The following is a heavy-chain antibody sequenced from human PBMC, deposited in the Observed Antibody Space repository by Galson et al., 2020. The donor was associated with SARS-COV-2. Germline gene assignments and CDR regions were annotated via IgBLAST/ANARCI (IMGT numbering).Heavy chain of an antibody. J-gene: IGHJ3*02. CDR3: ARLHYGEYAPEAFDI. CDR1: GTSISSGSYS. CDR2: ISHSGGT. V-gene: IGHV4-30-2*01. D-gene: IGHD4-17*01. Sequence: TLPPTCDVSGTSISSGSYSWNWIRQPPGKGLEWIGYISHSGGTYYNPSLKSRVTISGDRSKNQFSLRLSSVTAADTAVYYCARLHYGEYAPEAFDIWGPGTRVTVAS.